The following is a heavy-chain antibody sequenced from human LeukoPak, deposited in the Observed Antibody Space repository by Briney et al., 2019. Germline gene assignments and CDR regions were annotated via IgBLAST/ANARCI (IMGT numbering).Heavy chain of an antibody. V-gene: IGHV4-38-2*01. CDR2: IFYSGST. CDR3: ARLSWNKAEDY. CDR1: GYSISSGYY. D-gene: IGHD1/OR15-1a*01. Sequence: SETLSLTCAVSGYSISSGYYWGWIRQPPGRGLEWVGSIFYSGSTYYNPSPKSRVTISLDTSKNQFSLKLNSVTAADTAVYYCARLSWNKAEDYWGQGTLVTVSS. J-gene: IGHJ4*02.